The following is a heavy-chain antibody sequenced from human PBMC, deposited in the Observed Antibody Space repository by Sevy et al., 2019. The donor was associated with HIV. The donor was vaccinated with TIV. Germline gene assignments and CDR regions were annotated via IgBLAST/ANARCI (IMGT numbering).Heavy chain of an antibody. Sequence: GGSLRLSCAASGFTFSSYAMHWVRQAPGKGLEWVAVISYDGSNKYYADSVKGRFTISRDNSKNTLYLQMNSQRAEDTAVYYCARDLDLGYCSGGSCLLGYYYGMDVWGQGTTVTVSS. CDR3: ARDLDLGYCSGGSCLLGYYYGMDV. V-gene: IGHV3-30-3*01. CDR2: ISYDGSNK. J-gene: IGHJ6*02. D-gene: IGHD2-15*01. CDR1: GFTFSSYA.